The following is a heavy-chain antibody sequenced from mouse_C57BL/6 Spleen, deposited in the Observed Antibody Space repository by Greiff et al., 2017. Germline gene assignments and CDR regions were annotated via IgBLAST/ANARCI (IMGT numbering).Heavy chain of an antibody. CDR3: ARNQGYHLDY. J-gene: IGHJ4*01. D-gene: IGHD2-14*01. V-gene: IGHV2-2*01. CDR2: IWSGGST. Sequence: VQLQQSGPGLVQPSQSLSITCTVSGFSFTSYGVHWVRQSPGKGLEWLGVIWSGGSTDYNAAFISRLSISKDNSKSQVFSKKNSLQTDETAIYYCARNQGYHLDYWGQGTSVTVSS. CDR1: GFSFTSYG.